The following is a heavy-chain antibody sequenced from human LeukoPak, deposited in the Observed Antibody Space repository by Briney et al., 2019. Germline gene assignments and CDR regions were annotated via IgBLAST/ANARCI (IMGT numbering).Heavy chain of an antibody. Sequence: GGSLRLSCAASGFTFSSYWMSWVRQAPGKGLEWVANIKQDGSEKYYVDSVKGRFTISRDNARNSLYLQMNSLRAEDTAVYYCARDPGSGYMDVWGKGTTVTVSS. CDR3: ARDPGSGYMDV. CDR1: GFTFSSYW. V-gene: IGHV3-7*01. J-gene: IGHJ6*03. CDR2: IKQDGSEK. D-gene: IGHD3-10*01.